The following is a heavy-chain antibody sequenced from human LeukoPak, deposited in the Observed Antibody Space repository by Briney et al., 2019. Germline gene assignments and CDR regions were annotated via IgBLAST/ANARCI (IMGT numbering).Heavy chain of an antibody. V-gene: IGHV5-51*01. CDR3: ARQNGKQLDLYYYYYMDV. CDR1: GYSFTSYW. Sequence: GESLKISCKGSGYSFTSYWIGWVRQMPGKGLEWMGIIYPGDSDTRYSPSFQGQVTISADKSISTAYLQWSSLKASDTAMYYCARQNGKQLDLYYYYYMDVWGKGTTVTVSS. D-gene: IGHD6-13*01. J-gene: IGHJ6*03. CDR2: IYPGDSDT.